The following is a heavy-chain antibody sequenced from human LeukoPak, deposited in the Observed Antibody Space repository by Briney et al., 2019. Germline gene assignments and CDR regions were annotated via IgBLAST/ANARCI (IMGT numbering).Heavy chain of an antibody. V-gene: IGHV3-23*01. CDR1: GFTFSSYA. CDR2: ISASGGST. D-gene: IGHD3-3*01. J-gene: IGHJ4*02. CDR3: AKVPRRDFWSSPYFDY. Sequence: GGSLRLSCAASGFTFSSYAMSWVRQAPGKGLEWVSAISASGGSTYYANSVKGRFTISRDNSKNTLYLQMNSLRAEDTAVYYCAKVPRRDFWSSPYFDYWGQGTLVTVSS.